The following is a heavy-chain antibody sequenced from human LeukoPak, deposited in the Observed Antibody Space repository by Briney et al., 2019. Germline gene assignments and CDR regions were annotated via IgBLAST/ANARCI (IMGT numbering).Heavy chain of an antibody. CDR1: GFTFSSYS. D-gene: IGHD6-13*01. Sequence: GGSLRLSCAASGFTFSSYSMNWVRQAPGKGLEWVSSISSSSSYIYYADSVKGRFTISRDNAKNSLYLQMNSLRAEDTAVYYCATGLIAAAGTTLDYWGQGTLVTVSS. CDR3: ATGLIAAAGTTLDY. CDR2: ISSSSSYI. V-gene: IGHV3-21*01. J-gene: IGHJ4*02.